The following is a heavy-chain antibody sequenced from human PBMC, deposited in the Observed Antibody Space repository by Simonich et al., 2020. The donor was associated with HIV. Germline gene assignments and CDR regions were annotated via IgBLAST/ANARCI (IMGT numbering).Heavy chain of an antibody. V-gene: IGHV1-46*01. D-gene: IGHD6-19*01. CDR3: AVAVAGALGY. J-gene: IGHJ4*02. Sequence: QVQLVQSGAEVKKPGASVKGSCKASGYTFTSYYMHWVRQAPGQGLEWMGRINPSGGSTSYAQKFQGRVTMTRDTSTSTVYMELSSLRSEDTAVYYCAVAVAGALGYWGQGTLVTVSS. CDR2: INPSGGST. CDR1: GYTFTSYY.